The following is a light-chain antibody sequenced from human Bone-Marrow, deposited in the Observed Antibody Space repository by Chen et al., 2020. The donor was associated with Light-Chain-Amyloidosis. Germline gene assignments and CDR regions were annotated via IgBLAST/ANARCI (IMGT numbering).Light chain of an antibody. J-gene: IGLJ3*02. CDR3: QVWDRSSDRPV. CDR2: DDS. Sequence: SYVLTQPSSVSVARGLTATIACGGNNIGSTSVHWYQQTPGQAPLLVVYDDSDRPSGIPERLSGSNSGNTATLTISRVEAGDETDYYCQVWDRSSDRPVFGGGTKLTVL. CDR1: NIGSTS. V-gene: IGLV3-21*02.